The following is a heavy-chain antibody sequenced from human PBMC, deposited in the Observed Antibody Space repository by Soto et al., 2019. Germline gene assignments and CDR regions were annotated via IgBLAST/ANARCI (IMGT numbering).Heavy chain of an antibody. CDR3: ARDGGLSSSWYPTGDYYYYGMDV. D-gene: IGHD6-13*01. V-gene: IGHV3-33*08. J-gene: IGHJ6*02. CDR1: GFTFSSYG. Sequence: PGGSLSLSCAASGFTFSSYGMHWVRQAPGKGLEWVAVIWYDGSNKYYADSVKGRFTISRDNSKNTLYLQMNSLRAEDTAVYYCARDGGLSSSWYPTGDYYYYGMDVWGQGTTVTVSS. CDR2: IWYDGSNK.